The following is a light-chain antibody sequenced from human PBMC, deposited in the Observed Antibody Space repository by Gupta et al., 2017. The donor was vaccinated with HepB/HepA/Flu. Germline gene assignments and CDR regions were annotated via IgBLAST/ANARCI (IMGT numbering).Light chain of an antibody. Sequence: TVFTQSPATLSLSPGERATLSCRASQSISNYLAWYQQKPGQAPRLLIYEASNRATGVAARFSGSGSGTDFTLTISSLEPEDFALYYCQQRSNWPITFGQGTRVEIK. CDR2: EAS. CDR1: QSISNY. CDR3: QQRSNWPIT. J-gene: IGKJ5*01. V-gene: IGKV3-11*01.